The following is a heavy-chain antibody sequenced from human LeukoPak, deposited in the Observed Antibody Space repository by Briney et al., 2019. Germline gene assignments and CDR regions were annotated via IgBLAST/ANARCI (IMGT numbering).Heavy chain of an antibody. CDR3: ARGPMYSASYNY. D-gene: IGHD1-26*01. J-gene: IGHJ4*02. CDR2: MDPKSANT. CDR1: GYIFTNYD. Sequence: GASVKVSCKASGYIFTNYDIHWVRQATGQGLEWMAWMDPKSANTGYAQKFQGRVTVTRNTSISTAYMELSGLRSDDTAAYYCARGPMYSASYNYWGQGTLVTVSS. V-gene: IGHV1-8*02.